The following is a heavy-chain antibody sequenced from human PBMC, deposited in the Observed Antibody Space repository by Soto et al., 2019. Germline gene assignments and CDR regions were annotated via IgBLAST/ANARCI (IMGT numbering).Heavy chain of an antibody. D-gene: IGHD2-15*01. CDR1: GCCISSSNR. CDR2: IYHIGST. Sequence: SETLSLTCAVSGCCISSSNRWSWVRQPPGKGLEWIGEIYHIGSTYYNPSLTSRVTIAIHTSENQFSLKLTSVTAADTVVYYCARLGGVVAASDFDYWGQGTLVTVSS. CDR3: ARLGGVVAASDFDY. V-gene: IGHV4-4*02. J-gene: IGHJ4*02.